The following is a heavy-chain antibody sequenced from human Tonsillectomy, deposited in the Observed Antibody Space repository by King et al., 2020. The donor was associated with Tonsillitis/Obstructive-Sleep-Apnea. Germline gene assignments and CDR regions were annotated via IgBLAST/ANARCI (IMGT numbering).Heavy chain of an antibody. J-gene: IGHJ6*02. CDR1: GYTFTSYY. D-gene: IGHD3-3*01. CDR3: AREQFLEWLSVFYYYGMDV. V-gene: IGHV1-46*01. CDR2: INPSGGST. Sequence: VQLVESGAEVKKPGASVKVSCKASGYTFTSYYMHWVRQAPGQGLEWMGIINPSGGSTSYAQKFQGRVTMTRDTSTSTVYMGLSSLRSEDTAVYYCAREQFLEWLSVFYYYGMDVWGQGTTVTVSS.